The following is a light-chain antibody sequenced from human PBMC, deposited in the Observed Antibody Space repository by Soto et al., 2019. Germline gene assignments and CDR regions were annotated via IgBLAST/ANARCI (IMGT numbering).Light chain of an antibody. V-gene: IGKV1-39*01. J-gene: IGKJ3*01. Sequence: DSQMTQSPSSLSSSVGDRVTITCRASQSISSYLNWYQQKPGKAPKLLIYAASSLQSGVPSRFSGNGSGPDFTLTSSSLIPEDFATYYGQQSYSTPFPFGPGTKVDIK. CDR2: AAS. CDR1: QSISSY. CDR3: QQSYSTPFP.